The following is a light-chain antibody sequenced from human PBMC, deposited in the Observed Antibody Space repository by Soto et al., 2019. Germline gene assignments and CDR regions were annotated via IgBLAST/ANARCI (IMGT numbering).Light chain of an antibody. J-gene: IGLJ1*01. V-gene: IGLV2-11*01. CDR1: SSDIGSYKY. CDR3: CSYAGNYHYV. Sequence: QSVLTQPPSVSGSPGQSVTISCSGTSSDIGSYKYVSWYQQHPGKAPKFMIYDVSQRPSGVPDRFSGSKSGNTASLTISGLQAEDEADYYCCSYAGNYHYVFGTGTKVTVL. CDR2: DVS.